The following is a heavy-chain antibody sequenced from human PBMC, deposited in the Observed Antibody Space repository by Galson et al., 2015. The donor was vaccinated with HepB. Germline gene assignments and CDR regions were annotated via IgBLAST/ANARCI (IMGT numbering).Heavy chain of an antibody. CDR2: FSSSGGST. D-gene: IGHD3-10*01. CDR1: GFTFSSYA. V-gene: IGHV3-23*01. Sequence: SLRLSCAASGFTFSSYAMSWVRQAPGKGLEWVSAFSSSGGSTYYADSVKGRFTISRDNSKNTLYLQMNSLRAEDTAVYYCAKMGSRSYLHYWYFDPWGRGTLVTVSS. CDR3: AKMGSRSYLHYWYFDP. J-gene: IGHJ2*01.